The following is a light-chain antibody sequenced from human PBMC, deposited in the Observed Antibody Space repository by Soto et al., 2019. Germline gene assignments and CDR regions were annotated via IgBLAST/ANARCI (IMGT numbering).Light chain of an antibody. Sequence: EIVLTQSPGTLSLSPGERVTLSCRASESVSSNYLAWYQQKPGQALRLLIYGASSRATGITDRFSGSGSGTDFTLTISRLEPEDFAVYYCQQYGSSPLFTFGPGTKVDIK. J-gene: IGKJ3*01. CDR1: ESVSSNY. CDR3: QQYGSSPLFT. CDR2: GAS. V-gene: IGKV3-20*01.